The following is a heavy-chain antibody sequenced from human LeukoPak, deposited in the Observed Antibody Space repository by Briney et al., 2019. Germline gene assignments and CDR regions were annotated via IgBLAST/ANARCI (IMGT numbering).Heavy chain of an antibody. Sequence: SETLSLTCTVSGGSISSYYWSWIRQPPGKGLEWIGYIYYSGSTNYNPSLKSRVTISVDTSKNQFSLKLSSVTAADTAVYYCARPGYSSIWYGGDFDIWGQGTMVTVSS. D-gene: IGHD6-13*01. CDR3: ARPGYSSIWYGGDFDI. V-gene: IGHV4-59*08. CDR2: IYYSGST. CDR1: GGSISSYY. J-gene: IGHJ3*02.